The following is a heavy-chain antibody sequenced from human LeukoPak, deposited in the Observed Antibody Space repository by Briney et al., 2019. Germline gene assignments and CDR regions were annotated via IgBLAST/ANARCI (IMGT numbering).Heavy chain of an antibody. V-gene: IGHV3-7*01. CDR1: GSTFSSYW. D-gene: IGHD2-15*01. J-gene: IGHJ4*02. Sequence: GGSLRLSCAASGSTFSSYWMSWVRQAPGKGLEWVANIKQDGSEKYYVDSVKGRFTISRDNAENSLYLQMNSLRAEDTAVYYCARDGGGFDYWGQGTLITVSS. CDR2: IKQDGSEK. CDR3: ARDGGGFDY.